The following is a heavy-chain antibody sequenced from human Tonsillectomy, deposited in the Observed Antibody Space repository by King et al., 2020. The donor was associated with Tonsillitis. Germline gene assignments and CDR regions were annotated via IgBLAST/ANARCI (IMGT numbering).Heavy chain of an antibody. CDR1: GDSISSYY. V-gene: IGHV4-59*01. Sequence: VQLQESGPGLVKPSETLSLTCTVSGDSISSYYWSWIRQPPGKGLEWIGYIYYSGSTNYNPSLKSRVTISVDTSKNQFSLKLSSVTAADTAIYYCAREIGYCSGGSCYFGAFDNW. CDR2: IYYSGST. CDR3: AREIGYCSGGSCYFGAFDN. J-gene: IGHJ3*02. D-gene: IGHD2-15*01.